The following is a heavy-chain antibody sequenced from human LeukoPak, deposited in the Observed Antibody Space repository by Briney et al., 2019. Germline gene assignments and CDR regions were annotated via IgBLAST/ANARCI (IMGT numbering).Heavy chain of an antibody. J-gene: IGHJ5*02. Sequence: GGSLRLSCAASGFTFSSYSMNWVRQAPGKGLEWVSSISSSSSYIYYADSVKGRFTISRDNAKNSLYLQMNSLRAEDTAVYYCARDHIDYYDSSLLKEWFDPWGQGTLVTVSS. CDR1: GFTFSSYS. CDR2: ISSSSSYI. D-gene: IGHD3-22*01. V-gene: IGHV3-21*01. CDR3: ARDHIDYYDSSLLKEWFDP.